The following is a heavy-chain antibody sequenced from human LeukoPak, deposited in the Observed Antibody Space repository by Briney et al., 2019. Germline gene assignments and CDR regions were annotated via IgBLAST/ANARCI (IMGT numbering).Heavy chain of an antibody. J-gene: IGHJ4*02. CDR1: GYTFTGYY. V-gene: IGHV1-2*02. D-gene: IGHD3-10*01. CDR3: ARALWFGIHLPFDY. CDR2: INPNSGGT. Sequence: GASVKVSCKASGYTFTGYYMHWVRQAPGQGLEWMGWINPNSGGTNYAQKFQGRVTMTRDTSISTAYMELSGLRSDDTAVYYCARALWFGIHLPFDYWGQGTLVTVSS.